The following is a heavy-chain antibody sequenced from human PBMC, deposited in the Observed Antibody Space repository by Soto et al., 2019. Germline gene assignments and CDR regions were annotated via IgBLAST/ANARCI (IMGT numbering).Heavy chain of an antibody. D-gene: IGHD5-18*01. V-gene: IGHV3-21*01. J-gene: IGHJ5*02. CDR2: ISSSSSYI. CDR1: GFTFSSYS. CDR3: ARDTPGGYYPPGWFDP. Sequence: GGSLRLSCAASGFTFSSYSMNWVRQAPGKGLEWVSSISSSSSYIYYADSVKGRFTISRDNAKNSLYLQMNSLRAEDTAVYYCARDTPGGYYPPGWFDPWGQGTLVTVSS.